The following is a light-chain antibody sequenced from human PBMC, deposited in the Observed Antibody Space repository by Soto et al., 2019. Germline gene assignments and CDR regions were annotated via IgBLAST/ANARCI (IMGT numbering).Light chain of an antibody. V-gene: IGKV1-39*01. J-gene: IGKJ2*01. CDR3: QQSYLTPYT. Sequence: DIQMTQSPSSLSASVGDTVTITCRASQSISVHLNWYQQKPGTVPKLLIYAASNLQSGVPSSFSGRGSETDFALTNSSLQPEDFATYYCQQSYLTPYTCGQGPKLQI. CDR2: AAS. CDR1: QSISVH.